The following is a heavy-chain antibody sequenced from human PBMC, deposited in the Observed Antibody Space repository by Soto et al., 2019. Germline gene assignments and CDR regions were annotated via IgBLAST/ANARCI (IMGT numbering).Heavy chain of an antibody. D-gene: IGHD4-17*01. Sequence: WGSLRLSCAASGFTFSSYAMHWVRQAPGKGLEWVAVISYDGSNKYYADSVKGRFTISRDNSKNTLYLQMNSLRAEDTAVYYCARDLYGGNSGDHYWGQGTLVTVSS. V-gene: IGHV3-30-3*01. CDR1: GFTFSSYA. CDR3: ARDLYGGNSGDHY. CDR2: ISYDGSNK. J-gene: IGHJ4*02.